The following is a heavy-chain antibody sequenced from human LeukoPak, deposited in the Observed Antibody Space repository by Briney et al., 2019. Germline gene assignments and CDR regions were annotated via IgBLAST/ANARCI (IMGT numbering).Heavy chain of an antibody. J-gene: IGHJ4*02. D-gene: IGHD2-21*02. CDR1: GGSISSYY. V-gene: IGHV4-59*08. CDR3: ARRHCGGDCYDFDY. CDR2: IYYSGST. Sequence: PSETLSLTCTVSGGSISSYYWSWIRQPPGKGLEWIGYIYYSGSTYYNPSLKSRVTIFIETSKNQLSLHLNSVTAADTAVYYCARRHCGGDCYDFDYWGQGTLVTVSS.